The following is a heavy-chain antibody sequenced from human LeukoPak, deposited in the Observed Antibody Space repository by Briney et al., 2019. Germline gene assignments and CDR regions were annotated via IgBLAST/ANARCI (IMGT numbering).Heavy chain of an antibody. Sequence: ASVKVSCKASGYTFTGYYMHWVRQAPGQGLEWMGWINPSSGGTNYAQKFQGRVTMTRDTSISTVYMELSRLRSDDTAVYYCARAPITMIVVVPPDYWGQGTLVTVSS. CDR3: ARAPITMIVVVPPDY. V-gene: IGHV1-2*02. CDR1: GYTFTGYY. J-gene: IGHJ4*02. CDR2: INPSSGGT. D-gene: IGHD3-22*01.